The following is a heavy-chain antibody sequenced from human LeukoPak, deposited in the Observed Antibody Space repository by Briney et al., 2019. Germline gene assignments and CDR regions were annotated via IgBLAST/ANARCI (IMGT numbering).Heavy chain of an antibody. CDR2: ISWDGTT. CDR3: VEDLVVETRGSFTDH. V-gene: IGHV3-43*01. Sequence: GGSLRLSCAACGHIYQHYNMQWVRHAPGKTLEWVSLISWDGTTYYTDSVKGRFTISRDNSKESLYLQVDTLRSEDTAIYLRVEDLVVETRGSFTDHWGQGTLVTVS. D-gene: IGHD5-24*01. J-gene: IGHJ4*02. CDR1: GHIYQHYN.